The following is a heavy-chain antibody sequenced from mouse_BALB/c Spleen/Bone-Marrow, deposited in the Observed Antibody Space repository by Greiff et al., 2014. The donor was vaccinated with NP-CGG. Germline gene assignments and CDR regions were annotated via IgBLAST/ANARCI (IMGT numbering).Heavy chain of an antibody. CDR1: GYTFTDYN. V-gene: IGHV1S29*02. J-gene: IGHJ3*01. CDR2: IYPYNGGT. Sequence: EVQLQQSGPELVKPGASVKISCKASGYTFTDYNMHWVKQSHGKSLEWIGYIYPYNGGTVYKQKFKSKATLTVDNSSSTANMEPRSLTSEDSAVYYCARGAAYGYYLGLAYWGQGTLVTVSA. CDR3: ARGAAYGYYLGLAY. D-gene: IGHD2-3*01.